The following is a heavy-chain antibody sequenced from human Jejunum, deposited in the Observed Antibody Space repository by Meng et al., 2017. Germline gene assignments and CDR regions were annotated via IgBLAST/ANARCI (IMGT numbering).Heavy chain of an antibody. J-gene: IGHJ4*02. Sequence: KKPGLSVKVSYKDSGYTFTSNGIGWVRQAPGQGLEWMGWISGYNGDTNYAQKFQGRVSMTTDTSTSTAYMELRSLISDDTAVYYCAKDYYSDDVYDYWGQGTLVTVFS. CDR2: ISGYNGDT. V-gene: IGHV1-18*01. D-gene: IGHD4-17*01. CDR1: GYTFTSNG. CDR3: AKDYYSDDVYDY.